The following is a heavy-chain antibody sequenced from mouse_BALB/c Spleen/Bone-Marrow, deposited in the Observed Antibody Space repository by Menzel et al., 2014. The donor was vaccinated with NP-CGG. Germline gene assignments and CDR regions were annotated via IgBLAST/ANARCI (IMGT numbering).Heavy chain of an antibody. CDR2: IWAGGST. CDR3: ARGGGNWYFDV. J-gene: IGHJ1*01. V-gene: IGHV2-9*02. CDR1: GFSLTSYG. Sequence: VKVEESGPGLVAPSQSLSITCTVSGFSLTSYGVHWVRQPPGKGLEWLGVIWAGGSTNYNSALMSRLSISKDNSKSQVFLKMNSLQTDDTAMYYCARGGGNWYFDVWGAGTTVTVSS.